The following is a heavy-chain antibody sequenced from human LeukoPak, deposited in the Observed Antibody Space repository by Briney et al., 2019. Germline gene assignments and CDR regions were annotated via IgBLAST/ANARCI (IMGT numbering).Heavy chain of an antibody. CDR2: ISAYNGNT. CDR3: ARGRRGYSYGLTPFGY. Sequence: GASVKVSCKASGYTFTSYGISWVRQAPGQGLEWMGWISAYNGNTNYAQKLQGRVTMTTDTSTSTAYMELRSLRSEDTAVYYCARGRRGYSYGLTPFGYWGQGTLVTVSS. V-gene: IGHV1-18*01. CDR1: GYTFTSYG. D-gene: IGHD5-18*01. J-gene: IGHJ4*02.